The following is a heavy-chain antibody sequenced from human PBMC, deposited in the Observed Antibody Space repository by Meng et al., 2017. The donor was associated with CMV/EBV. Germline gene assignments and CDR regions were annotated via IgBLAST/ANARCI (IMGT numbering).Heavy chain of an antibody. J-gene: IGHJ5*02. D-gene: IGHD1-26*01. CDR2: FIPISGTA. CDR3: EQGYTGP. CDR1: GDNIRSYA. V-gene: IGHV1-69*13. Sequence: VELWGEVENARSSATVSCQASGDNIRSYAIHCAGQGPGQGRGWIGGFIPISGTANYAQKFQSTVTISADESQRTPYMELSRLRSEDTAVYYCEQGYTGPWGQGTLVTVSS.